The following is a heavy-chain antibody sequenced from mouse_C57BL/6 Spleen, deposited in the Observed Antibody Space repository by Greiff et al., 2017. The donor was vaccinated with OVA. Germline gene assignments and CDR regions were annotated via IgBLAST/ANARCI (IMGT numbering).Heavy chain of an antibody. V-gene: IGHV14-2*01. Sequence: VQLQQSGAELVKPGASVKLSCTASGFNIKDYYMHWVKQRTEQGLEWIGRIDPEDGETKYAPKFQGKATITADTSSNTAYLQLSSLTSEDTAVYYCGREGASGDWDDGYAMDYWGQGTSVTVSS. J-gene: IGHJ4*01. CDR1: GFNIKDYY. CDR2: IDPEDGET. D-gene: IGHD4-1*01. CDR3: GREGASGDWDDGYAMDY.